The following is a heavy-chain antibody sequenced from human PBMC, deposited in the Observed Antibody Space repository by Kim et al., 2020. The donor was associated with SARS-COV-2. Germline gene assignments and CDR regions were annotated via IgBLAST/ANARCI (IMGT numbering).Heavy chain of an antibody. V-gene: IGHV4-30-4*01. CDR2: IYYSGST. J-gene: IGHJ4*02. D-gene: IGHD6-19*01. CDR3: ARAISSTWLVIRHFDY. CDR1: GGSISSGDYY. Sequence: SETLSLTCTVSGGSISSGDYYWSWIRQPPGKGLEWIGYIYYSGSTYYNPSLKSRVTISVDTSKTQFSLKLSSVTAADTAVYYCARAISSTWLVIRHFDYWGQGTPVTVSS.